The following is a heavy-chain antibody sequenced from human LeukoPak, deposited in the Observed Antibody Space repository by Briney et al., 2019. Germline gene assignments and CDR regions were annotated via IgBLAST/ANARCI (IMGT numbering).Heavy chain of an antibody. J-gene: IGHJ4*02. CDR1: GGSISXXX. D-gene: IGHD2-15*01. CDR3: ARESPGCGGGSCYPHFDY. Sequence: GGSISXXXXSWVRXPPGXXLXWXGYXXYSGTTNYNPSLKSRVTISVDTSKNQFSLKLSSVTAADTAVYYCARESPGCGGGSCYPHFDYWGQGTLVTVSS. CDR2: XXYSGTT. V-gene: IGHV4-59*01.